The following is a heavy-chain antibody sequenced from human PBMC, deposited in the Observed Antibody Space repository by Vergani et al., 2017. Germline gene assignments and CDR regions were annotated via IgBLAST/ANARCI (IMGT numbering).Heavy chain of an antibody. D-gene: IGHD3-10*01. V-gene: IGHV3-66*02. CDR1: GSTVSGNY. CDR3: ARGNNYGSGTCVDP. J-gene: IGHJ5*02. Sequence: ELQLVESGGGLVQPGGSLRLSCAASGSTVSGNYMTWVRQAPGKGLEWVSHIYSGDETYYADSVKGRVTISRDTSKNTRHLQINKLRVEDTAVYYCARGNNYGSGTCVDPWVQGAMVADSS. CDR2: IYSGDET.